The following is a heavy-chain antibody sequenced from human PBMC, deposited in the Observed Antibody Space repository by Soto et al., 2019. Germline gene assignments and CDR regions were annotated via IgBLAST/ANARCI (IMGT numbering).Heavy chain of an antibody. CDR3: ARIQGKRWIQFNWFDP. CDR2: INHSGST. J-gene: IGHJ5*02. D-gene: IGHD5-18*01. V-gene: IGHV4-34*01. CDR1: GGSFSGYY. Sequence: SETLSLTCAVYGGSFSGYYWSWIRQPPGKGLEWIGEINHSGSTNYNPSLKSRVTISVDTSKNQFSLKLSSVTAADTAVYYCARIQGKRWIQFNWFDPWGQGTLVTVS.